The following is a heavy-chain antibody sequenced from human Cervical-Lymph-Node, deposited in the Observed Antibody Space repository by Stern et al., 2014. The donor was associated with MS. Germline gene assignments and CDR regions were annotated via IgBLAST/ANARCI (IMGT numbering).Heavy chain of an antibody. CDR2: ISSSSYYI. V-gene: IGHV3-21*01. Sequence: EVQLVESGGGLVKPGGSLRLSCAASGFTFSSYSMNWVRQAPGKGLEWVSSISSSSYYIYYADPVKGRFTISRDNAKNSLYLQMNSLRAEDTAVYYCAPGGSGPTDYWGQGTLVTVSS. J-gene: IGHJ4*02. CDR1: GFTFSSYS. CDR3: APGGSGPTDY. D-gene: IGHD2-15*01.